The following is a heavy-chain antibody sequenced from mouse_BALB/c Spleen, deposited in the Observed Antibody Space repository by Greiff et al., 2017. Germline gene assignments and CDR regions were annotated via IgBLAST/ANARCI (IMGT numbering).Heavy chain of an antibody. J-gene: IGHJ4*01. D-gene: IGHD1-2*01. CDR1: GFTFSSFG. CDR3: ARYYGYPYAMDY. Sequence: DVKLVESGGGLVQPGGSRKLSCAASGFTFSSFGMHWVRQAPEKGLEWVAYISSGSSTIYYADTVKGRFTISRDNPKNTLFLQMTSLRSEDTAMYYCARYYGYPYAMDYWGQGTSVTVSS. V-gene: IGHV5-17*02. CDR2: ISSGSSTI.